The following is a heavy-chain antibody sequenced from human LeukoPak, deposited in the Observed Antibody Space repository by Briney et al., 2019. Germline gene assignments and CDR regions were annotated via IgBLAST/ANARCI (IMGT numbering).Heavy chain of an antibody. J-gene: IGHJ5*02. CDR1: GGSISSYY. CDR3: ARLRASVVPAAIDWFDP. V-gene: IGHV4-59*01. Sequence: SGTLSLTCTVSGGSISSYYWSWIRQPPGKGLEWIGYIYYSGSTNYNPSLKSRVTISVDTSKNQFSLKLSSVTAADTAVYYCARLRASVVPAAIDWFDPWGQGTLVTVSS. D-gene: IGHD2-2*01. CDR2: IYYSGST.